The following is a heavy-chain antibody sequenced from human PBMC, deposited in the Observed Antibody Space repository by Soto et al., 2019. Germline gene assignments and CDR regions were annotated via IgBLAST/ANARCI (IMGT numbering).Heavy chain of an antibody. D-gene: IGHD3-10*01. Sequence: GGSLRLSCAASGFTVSSNYMSWVRQAPGKGLEWVSVIYSGGSTYYADSVKGRFTISRDNSKNTLYLQMNSLRAEDTAVYYCARDSGWFGEKLSDYYYYMDVWGKGTTVTVSS. CDR1: GFTVSSNY. CDR2: IYSGGST. J-gene: IGHJ6*03. CDR3: ARDSGWFGEKLSDYYYYMDV. V-gene: IGHV3-66*01.